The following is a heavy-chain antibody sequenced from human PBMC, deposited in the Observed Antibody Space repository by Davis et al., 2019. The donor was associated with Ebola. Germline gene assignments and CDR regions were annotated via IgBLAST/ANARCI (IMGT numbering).Heavy chain of an antibody. CDR1: GGSISSYY. CDR2: IYTSGST. CDR3: ARIIVVVPAATEAQYFQH. V-gene: IGHV4-4*07. D-gene: IGHD2-2*01. J-gene: IGHJ1*01. Sequence: PSETLSLTCTVSGGSISSYYWSWIRQPAGKGLEWIGRIYTSGSTNYNPSLKSRVTMSVDTSKNQFSLKLSSVTAADTAVYYCARIIVVVPAATEAQYFQHWGQGTLVTVSS.